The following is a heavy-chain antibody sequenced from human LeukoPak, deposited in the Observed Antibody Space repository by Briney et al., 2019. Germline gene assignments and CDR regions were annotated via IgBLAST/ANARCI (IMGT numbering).Heavy chain of an antibody. J-gene: IGHJ4*02. D-gene: IGHD6-13*01. CDR2: IKSKTDGGTT. CDR1: GFTFSNAW. V-gene: IGHV3-15*01. CDR3: ARNFIAAAAVFDY. Sequence: GGSLRLSCAASGFTFSNAWMSWVRQAPGKGLEWVGRIKSKTDGGTTDYAAPVKGRFTISRDGSKNTLYLQMNSLRAEDTAVYYCARNFIAAAAVFDYWGQGTLVTVSS.